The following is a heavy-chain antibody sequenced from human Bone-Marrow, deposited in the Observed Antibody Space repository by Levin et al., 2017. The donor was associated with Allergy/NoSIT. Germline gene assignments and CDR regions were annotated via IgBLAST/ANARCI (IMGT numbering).Heavy chain of an antibody. V-gene: IGHV3-13*01. CDR1: GFTFRTHD. Sequence: GGSLRLSCAASGFTFRTHDMHWVRQGTGKGLEWVSTIGTAGDTYYPDSVRGRFTISRENAKNSLYLQMNVLSAGDTAVYYCARYNYEYNALDIWGQGPMVTVSS. CDR3: ARYNYEYNALDI. J-gene: IGHJ3*02. D-gene: IGHD5-18*01. CDR2: IGTAGDT.